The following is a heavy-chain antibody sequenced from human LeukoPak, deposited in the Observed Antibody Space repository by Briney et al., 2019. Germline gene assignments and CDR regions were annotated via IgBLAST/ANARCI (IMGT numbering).Heavy chain of an antibody. CDR1: GFNFNTYS. Sequence: GGSLRLSCAASGFNFNTYSMHWVRQAPGKGLEWVSSISSTNTYIYYADSVEGRFTISRDNAKNSLYLQMNSLRAEDTAVYYCARDDERDYTNLVGATLDYWGRGTLVTVSS. CDR2: ISSTNTYI. J-gene: IGHJ4*02. V-gene: IGHV3-21*01. CDR3: ARDDERDYTNLVGATLDY. D-gene: IGHD1-26*01.